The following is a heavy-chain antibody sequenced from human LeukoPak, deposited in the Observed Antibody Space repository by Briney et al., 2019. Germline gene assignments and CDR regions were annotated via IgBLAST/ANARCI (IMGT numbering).Heavy chain of an antibody. D-gene: IGHD3-3*01. CDR2: ISGSGGST. CDR3: AKAPYYDFWSGYPNYFDY. V-gene: IGHV3-23*01. CDR1: GLTFSSYA. J-gene: IGHJ4*02. Sequence: GGSLRLSCAASGLTFSSYAMSWVRQAPGKGLEWVSAISGSGGSTYYADSVKGRFTISRDNSKNTLYLQMNSLRAEDTAVYYCAKAPYYDFWSGYPNYFDYWGQGTLVTVSS.